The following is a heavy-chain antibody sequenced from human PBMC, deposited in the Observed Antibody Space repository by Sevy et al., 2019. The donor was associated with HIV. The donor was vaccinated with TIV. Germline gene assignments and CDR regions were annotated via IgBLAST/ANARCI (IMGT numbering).Heavy chain of an antibody. CDR1: GGSISSYSYY. D-gene: IGHD2-21*01. CDR3: ARHTSYISGDC. J-gene: IGHJ4*02. CDR2: VYYSGRT. Sequence: ASETLSLTCTVSGGSISSYSYYWGWIRQPPGKGLEWIGSVYYSGRTYYNPSLGSRVTISVDTSKNQFSLKLSSVTAADTAVYYCARHTSYISGDCWGQGTLVTVSS. V-gene: IGHV4-39*01.